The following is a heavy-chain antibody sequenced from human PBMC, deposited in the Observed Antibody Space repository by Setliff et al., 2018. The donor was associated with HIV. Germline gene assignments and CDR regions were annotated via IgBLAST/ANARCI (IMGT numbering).Heavy chain of an antibody. J-gene: IGHJ6*03. CDR2: IYTNGST. Sequence: PSETLSLTCTVSGGSISSYFWSWIRQPPGKGLEWIGYIYTNGSTNYNPSLKSRVTISVDTSRNQFSLKVNSVTAADTAVYYCARGARLLAGYSDRWDYYYMAVWGKGTTVTVSS. CDR1: GGSISSYF. CDR3: ARGARLLAGYSDRWDYYYMAV. V-gene: IGHV4-4*08. D-gene: IGHD6-13*01.